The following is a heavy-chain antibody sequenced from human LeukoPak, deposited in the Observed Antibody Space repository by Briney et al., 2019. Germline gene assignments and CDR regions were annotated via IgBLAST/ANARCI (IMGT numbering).Heavy chain of an antibody. V-gene: IGHV4-59*08. CDR2: IYFSESI. D-gene: IGHD6-19*01. CDR1: GVSISTYY. Sequence: SETLSLTSTVSGVSISTYYWTWIRQAPGKGLEWIGSIYFSESIQYNTSLTRRATISVDTTNNQSSLKLTSVTAADTAVYYCARVSARYSSVLGIYYYYYMDGWGKGTTVTVSS. J-gene: IGHJ6*03. CDR3: ARVSARYSSVLGIYYYYYMDG.